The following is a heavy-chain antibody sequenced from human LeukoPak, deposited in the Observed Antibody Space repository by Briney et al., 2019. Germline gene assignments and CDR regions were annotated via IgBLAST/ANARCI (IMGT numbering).Heavy chain of an antibody. Sequence: ASVKVSCKASGYTFTSYDINWVRQAPGQGLEWMGWINPNSGGTNYAQKFQGRVTMTRDTSISTAYMELSSLRSEDTAVYYCASQGDCSSTSCYTAENWFDPWGQGTLVTVSS. CDR3: ASQGDCSSTSCYTAENWFDP. J-gene: IGHJ5*02. D-gene: IGHD2-2*02. V-gene: IGHV1-2*02. CDR2: INPNSGGT. CDR1: GYTFTSYD.